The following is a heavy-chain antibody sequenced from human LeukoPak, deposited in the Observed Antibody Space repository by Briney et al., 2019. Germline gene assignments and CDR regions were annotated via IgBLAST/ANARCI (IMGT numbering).Heavy chain of an antibody. CDR3: ARARFLEWLFAPDNWFDP. J-gene: IGHJ5*02. D-gene: IGHD3-3*01. CDR1: GGSISSYY. V-gene: IGHV4-4*07. Sequence: SETLSLTCTVSGGSISSYYWSWIRQPAGKGLEWIGRIYTSGSTNYNPSLKSRVTMSVDTSKNQFSLKLSSVTAADTAVYYCARARFLEWLFAPDNWFDPWGQGTLVTVSS. CDR2: IYTSGST.